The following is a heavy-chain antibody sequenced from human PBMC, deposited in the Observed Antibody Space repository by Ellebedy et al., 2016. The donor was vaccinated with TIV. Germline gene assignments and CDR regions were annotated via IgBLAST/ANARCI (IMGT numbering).Heavy chain of an antibody. V-gene: IGHV4-59*03. CDR1: GDSIRSFY. J-gene: IGHJ2*01. CDR3: VKMAAMSSYFSFHL. D-gene: IGHD5-24*01. Sequence: MPGGSLRLSCNDSGDSIRSFYWSWVRQSPGKGLEWIGYVHSIWGANYNPSLEKRVTMFVDTSKNQISLKLSSVTDADTAVYYCVKMAAMSSYFSFHLWGRGTLVTVSS. CDR2: VHSIWGA.